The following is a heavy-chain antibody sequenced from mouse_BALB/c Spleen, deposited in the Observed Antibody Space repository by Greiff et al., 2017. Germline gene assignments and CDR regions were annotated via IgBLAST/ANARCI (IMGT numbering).Heavy chain of an antibody. CDR3: AREIYYGNYGFAY. J-gene: IGHJ3*01. Sequence: QVKLMESGPGLVAPSQSLSITCTVSGFSLTGYGVNWVRQPPGKGLEWLGMIWGDGSTDYNSALKSRLSISKDNSKSQVFLKMNSLQTDDTARYYCAREIYYGNYGFAYWGQGTLVTVSA. CDR2: IWGDGST. CDR1: GFSLTGYG. V-gene: IGHV2-6-7*01. D-gene: IGHD2-1*01.